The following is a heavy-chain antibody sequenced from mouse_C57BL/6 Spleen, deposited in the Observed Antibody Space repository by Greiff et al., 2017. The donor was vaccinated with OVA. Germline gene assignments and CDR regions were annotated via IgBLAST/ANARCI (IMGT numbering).Heavy chain of an antibody. J-gene: IGHJ4*01. CDR1: GFTFSDYY. CDR2: ISNGGGST. Sequence: EVMLVESGGGLVQPGGSLKLSCAASGFTFSDYYMYWVRQTPEKRLEWVAHISNGGGSTYYPDTVKGRFTISRDNAKNTLYLQMSRLKSEDTAMYYCARQWDGYYGAMDYWGQGTSVTVSS. D-gene: IGHD2-3*01. CDR3: ARQWDGYYGAMDY. V-gene: IGHV5-12*01.